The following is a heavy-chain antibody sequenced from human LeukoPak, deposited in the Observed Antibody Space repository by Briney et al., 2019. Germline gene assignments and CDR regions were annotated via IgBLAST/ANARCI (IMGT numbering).Heavy chain of an antibody. V-gene: IGHV4-59*01. J-gene: IGHJ6*04. D-gene: IGHD3-10*01. CDR3: ARLARLTLIRGVTGYHSLDV. CDR2: IYYSGST. Sequence: SETLSLTCTVSGGSINSFYWSWIRQPPGGGLEWIGYIYYSGSTNYNPSLKSRVTMSVDASKNQFSLWLSSVTAADTAVYYCARLARLTLIRGVTGYHSLDVWAEGPRSPSRQ. CDR1: GGSINSFY.